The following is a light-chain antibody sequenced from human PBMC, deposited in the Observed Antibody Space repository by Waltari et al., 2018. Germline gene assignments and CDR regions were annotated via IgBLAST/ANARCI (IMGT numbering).Light chain of an antibody. CDR2: AAS. CDR1: QDISTY. Sequence: DIHMTQSPSSLSAYVADSVTISCRASQDISTYLAWFQLKPGKAPKSLIYAASRLQSGVPSKFSGSGSGTDFTLTISDLQPEDVATYYCQQYLTYPYTFGQGTKLELK. J-gene: IGKJ2*01. V-gene: IGKV1-16*02. CDR3: QQYLTYPYT.